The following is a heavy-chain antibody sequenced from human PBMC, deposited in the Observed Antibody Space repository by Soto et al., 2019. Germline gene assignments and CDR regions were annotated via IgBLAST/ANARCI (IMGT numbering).Heavy chain of an antibody. V-gene: IGHV4-31*03. J-gene: IGHJ6*02. CDR3: GRDAVTKRDFYYYGMDV. D-gene: IGHD4-4*01. Sequence: QVQLQESGPGLVKPSQTLSLTCTVSGGSIKNSGYYWSWIRQHPEKGLEWIGYISYGGSTDYAPSLKSRVTMSVDTSKNQFFLNLTSVTAADTAVYYCGRDAVTKRDFYYYGMDVWGRGTTVTVSS. CDR2: ISYGGST. CDR1: GGSIKNSGYY.